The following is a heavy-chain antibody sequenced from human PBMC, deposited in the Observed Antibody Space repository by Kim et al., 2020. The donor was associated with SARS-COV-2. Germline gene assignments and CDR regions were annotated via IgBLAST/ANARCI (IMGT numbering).Heavy chain of an antibody. CDR1: GYTFTSYG. D-gene: IGHD3-3*01. CDR2: ISAYNGNT. V-gene: IGHV1-18*01. Sequence: ASVKVSCKASGYTFTSYGISWVRQAPGQGLEWMGWISAYNGNTNYAQKLQGRVTMTTDTSTSTAYMELRSLRSDDTAVYYCARVGDDFWSGYPTYYFDYWGQGTLVTVSS. J-gene: IGHJ4*02. CDR3: ARVGDDFWSGYPTYYFDY.